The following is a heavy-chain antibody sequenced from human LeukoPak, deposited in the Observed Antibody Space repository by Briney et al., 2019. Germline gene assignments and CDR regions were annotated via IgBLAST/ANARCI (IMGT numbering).Heavy chain of an antibody. J-gene: IGHJ5*02. CDR2: IYYSGST. D-gene: IGHD6-13*01. Sequence: LETLSLTCTVSGGSISSYYWSWIRQPPGKGLEWIGYIYYSGSTNYNPSPKSRVTISVDTSKNQFSLKLSSVTAADTAVYYCAREDSSSWSGLGFDPWGQGTLVTVSS. CDR1: GGSISSYY. V-gene: IGHV4-59*01. CDR3: AREDSSSWSGLGFDP.